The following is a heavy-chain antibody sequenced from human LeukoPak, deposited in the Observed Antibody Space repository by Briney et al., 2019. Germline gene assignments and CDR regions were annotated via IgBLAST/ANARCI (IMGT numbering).Heavy chain of an antibody. Sequence: SETLSLTCTVSGGSISSGDYYWSWIRQPSGKGLEWIGYIYYSGSTYYNPSLKSRVTISVDTSKSQFSLKLSSVTAADTAVYSCARVAAAAGILDYWGQGTLVTVSS. CDR2: IYYSGST. D-gene: IGHD6-13*01. V-gene: IGHV4-30-4*01. CDR3: ARVAAAAGILDY. CDR1: GGSISSGDYY. J-gene: IGHJ4*02.